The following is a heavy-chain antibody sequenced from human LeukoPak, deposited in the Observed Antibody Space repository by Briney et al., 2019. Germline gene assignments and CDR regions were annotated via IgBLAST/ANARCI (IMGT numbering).Heavy chain of an antibody. J-gene: IGHJ4*02. V-gene: IGHV4-59*12. CDR3: AREAKYSGSYSDYFDY. Sequence: SETLSLTCTVSGGSISSYYWSWIRQPPGKGLEWIGYIYYSGSTNYNPSLRSRVTISVDTSKNQFSLKLSSVTAADTAVYYCAREAKYSGSYSDYFDYWGQGTLVTVSS. CDR2: IYYSGST. D-gene: IGHD1-26*01. CDR1: GGSISSYY.